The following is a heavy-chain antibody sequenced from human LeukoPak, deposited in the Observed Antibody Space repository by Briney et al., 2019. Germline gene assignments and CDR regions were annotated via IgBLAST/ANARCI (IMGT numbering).Heavy chain of an antibody. D-gene: IGHD6-19*01. CDR2: IYYSGST. CDR1: GGSISSYY. Sequence: PSETLSLTCTVSGGSISSYYWSWIRQPPGKGLEWIGYIYYSGSTNYNPSLKSRVTISVGTSKNQFSLKLSSVTAADTAVYYCASQAVAGTPFDYWGQGTLVTVSS. V-gene: IGHV4-59*08. J-gene: IGHJ4*02. CDR3: ASQAVAGTPFDY.